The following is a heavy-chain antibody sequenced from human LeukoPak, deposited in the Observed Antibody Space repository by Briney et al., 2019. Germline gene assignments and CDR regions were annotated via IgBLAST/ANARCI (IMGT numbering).Heavy chain of an antibody. D-gene: IGHD2-15*01. Sequence: PGGSLRLSCAASGFTFSSYAMSWVRQAPGKGLEWVSAISGSGGSTYYADSVKGRFTISRDNSKNTLYLQMNSLRAEDTAVYYCAKARTLGYCSGGSCLMTWGQGTLVTVSS. CDR2: ISGSGGST. CDR3: AKARTLGYCSGGSCLMT. J-gene: IGHJ5*02. V-gene: IGHV3-23*01. CDR1: GFTFSSYA.